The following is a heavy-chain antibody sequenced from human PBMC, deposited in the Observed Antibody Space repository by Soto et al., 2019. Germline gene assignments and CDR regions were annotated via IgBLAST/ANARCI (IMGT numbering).Heavy chain of an antibody. Sequence: QLQLQESGPGLVKPSETLSLTCTVSGGSISSSTYYWGWIRQPPGKGLEWIGMIYYSGSAYYNPSLKSRVTISIDTCKTQFSRRLSSVTAADTAVYYCARHGVDYGDYASYYYYGMDVWGRGTTVTVSS. D-gene: IGHD4-17*01. J-gene: IGHJ6*02. CDR1: GGSISSSTYY. V-gene: IGHV4-39*01. CDR2: IYYSGSA. CDR3: ARHGVDYGDYASYYYYGMDV.